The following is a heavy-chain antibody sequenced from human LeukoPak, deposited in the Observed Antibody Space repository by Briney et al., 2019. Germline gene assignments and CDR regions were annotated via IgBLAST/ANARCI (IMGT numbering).Heavy chain of an antibody. V-gene: IGHV1-18*01. CDR3: ALIPYCTTATCYYFGF. J-gene: IGHJ4*02. Sequence: GASVKVSCKAPGYTFTTYGISWVRQAPEQGLEWMGWISTYNGDTNYAQKLQGRVTMTADTSTSTTYMELRSLRSDDTAVYYCALIPYCTTATCYYFGFWGQGTLFTVSS. D-gene: IGHD2-2*01. CDR1: GYTFTTYG. CDR2: ISTYNGDT.